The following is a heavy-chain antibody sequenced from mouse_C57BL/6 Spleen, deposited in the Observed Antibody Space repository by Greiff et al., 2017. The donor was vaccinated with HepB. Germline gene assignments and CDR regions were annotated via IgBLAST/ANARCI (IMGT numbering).Heavy chain of an antibody. CDR2: INPSTGGT. J-gene: IGHJ2*01. V-gene: IGHV1-42*01. CDR1: GYSFTGYY. CDR3: ARRSSPFDY. Sequence: EVQLVESGPELVKPGASVKISCKASGYSFTGYYMNWVKQSPEKSLEWIGEINPSTGGTTYNQKFKAKATLTVDKSSSTAYMQLKSLTSEDSAVYYCARRSSPFDYWGQGTTLTVSS. D-gene: IGHD1-1*01.